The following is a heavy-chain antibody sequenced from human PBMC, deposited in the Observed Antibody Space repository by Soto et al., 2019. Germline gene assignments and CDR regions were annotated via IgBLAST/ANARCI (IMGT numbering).Heavy chain of an antibody. CDR1: AGSFSDNF. Sequence: PSETLSLTCAVYAGSFSDNFWTWLRQPPGKGLEWIGEINQSGGTNYNPSLKSRVIILIDTSKNQFALKLNSVTAADTAVYYCARGLTYCSSSTCAETRFDPWGQGTLVTVSS. D-gene: IGHD2-2*01. V-gene: IGHV4-34*01. CDR2: INQSGGT. J-gene: IGHJ5*02. CDR3: ARGLTYCSSSTCAETRFDP.